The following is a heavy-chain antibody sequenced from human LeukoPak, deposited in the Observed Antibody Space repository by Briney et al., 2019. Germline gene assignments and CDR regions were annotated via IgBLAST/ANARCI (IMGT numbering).Heavy chain of an antibody. CDR2: INSTSTSI. Sequence: GGSLRLSCVASGLTFGDYSINWVRRAPGKGLEWVSSINSTSTSIYYADAGRGRFTISRDNAKSSLYLQMDSLRAEDTAVYYCVRLRRNSDRSYYYYYYDSWGQGILVTVSS. D-gene: IGHD3-10*01. CDR3: VRLRRNSDRSYYYYYYDS. J-gene: IGHJ5*01. CDR1: GLTFGDYS. V-gene: IGHV3-21*01.